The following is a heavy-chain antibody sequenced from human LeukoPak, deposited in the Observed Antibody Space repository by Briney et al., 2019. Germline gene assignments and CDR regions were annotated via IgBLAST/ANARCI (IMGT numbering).Heavy chain of an antibody. D-gene: IGHD3-10*01. Sequence: PSETLSLTCTVSGGSISSYYWNWIRQPPGKGLEWIGYISYSGSTQCNPSLKSRVTISLDTSKNQLSLRLSSVTAADTAVYYCARPMVRGSPDALDIWGQGTMVTVSS. CDR1: GGSISSYY. CDR3: ARPMVRGSPDALDI. V-gene: IGHV4-59*08. J-gene: IGHJ3*02. CDR2: ISYSGST.